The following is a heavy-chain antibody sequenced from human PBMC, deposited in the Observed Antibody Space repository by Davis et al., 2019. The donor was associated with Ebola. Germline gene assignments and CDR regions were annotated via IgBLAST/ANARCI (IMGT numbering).Heavy chain of an antibody. CDR1: GGSISSSNW. Sequence: MPSETLSLTCAVSGGSISSSNWWSWVRQPPGKGLEWIGEIYHSGSTNYNPSLKSRVTISVDKSKNQFSLKLSSVTAADTAVYYCARGLNYDILTWFYFDPWGQGTLVTVSS. V-gene: IGHV4-4*02. CDR3: ARGLNYDILTWFYFDP. J-gene: IGHJ5*02. D-gene: IGHD3-9*01. CDR2: IYHSGST.